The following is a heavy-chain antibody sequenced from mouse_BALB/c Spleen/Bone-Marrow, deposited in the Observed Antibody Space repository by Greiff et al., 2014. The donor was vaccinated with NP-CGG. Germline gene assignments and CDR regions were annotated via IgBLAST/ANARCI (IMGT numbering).Heavy chain of an antibody. CDR2: IYPGDGDT. D-gene: IGHD4-1*01. J-gene: IGHJ2*01. Sequence: QVQLQQSGAELARPGASVKLPCKASGYTFTSYWMQWVKQRPGQGLEWIGAIYPGDGDTRYTQKFKGKATLTADKSSSTAYMQLSSLASEDSAVYYCARGTGPDYWGQGTTLTVSS. CDR3: ARGTGPDY. V-gene: IGHV1-87*01. CDR1: GYTFTSYW.